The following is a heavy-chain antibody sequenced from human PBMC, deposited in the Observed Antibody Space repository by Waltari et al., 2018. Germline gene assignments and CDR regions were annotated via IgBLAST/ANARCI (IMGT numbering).Heavy chain of an antibody. J-gene: IGHJ5*02. CDR2: IYYSGST. V-gene: IGHV4-39*01. D-gene: IGHD6-19*01. Sequence: QLQLQESGPGLVKPSETLSLTCTVSGGSISSSSYYWGWIRQPPGKGLEWIGSIYYSGSTYYNPSLKSLVTISVDTSKNQFSLKLSSVTAADTAVYYCARRPNSSGWYLENWFDPWGQGTLVTVSS. CDR1: GGSISSSSYY. CDR3: ARRPNSSGWYLENWFDP.